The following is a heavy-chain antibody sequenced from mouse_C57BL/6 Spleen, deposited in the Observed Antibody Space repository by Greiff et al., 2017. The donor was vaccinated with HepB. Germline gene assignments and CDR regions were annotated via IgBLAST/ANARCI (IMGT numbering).Heavy chain of an antibody. CDR2: ISSGGSYT. CDR1: GFTFSSYG. Sequence: EVKLEESGGDLVKPGGSLKLSCAASGFTFSSYGMSWVRQTPDKRLEWVATISSGGSYTYYPDSVKGRFTISRDNAKNTLYLQMSSLKSEDTAMYYCARPPIYYYGSSYGAYWGQGTLVTVSA. J-gene: IGHJ3*01. D-gene: IGHD1-1*01. CDR3: ARPPIYYYGSSYGAY. V-gene: IGHV5-6*02.